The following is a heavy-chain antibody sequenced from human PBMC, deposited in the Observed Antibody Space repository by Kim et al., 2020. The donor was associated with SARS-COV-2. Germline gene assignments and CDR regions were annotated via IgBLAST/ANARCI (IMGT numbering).Heavy chain of an antibody. CDR2: ITWNSGIV. J-gene: IGHJ6*02. CDR3: AKGTGAHYYYGMDV. V-gene: IGHV3-9*01. Sequence: GGSLRLSCAASGFTLHDYVMYWVRQAPGKGLEWVSGITWNSGIVGYEDSVKGRFTISRDNAKNSLYLQMNSLRAEDTALYYCAKGTGAHYYYGMDVWGQGTAITVSS. CDR1: GFTLHDYV.